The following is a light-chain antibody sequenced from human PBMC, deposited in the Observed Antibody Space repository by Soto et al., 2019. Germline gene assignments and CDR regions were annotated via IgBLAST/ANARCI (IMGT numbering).Light chain of an antibody. V-gene: IGKV3-20*01. J-gene: IGKJ3*01. CDR2: DAS. CDR3: HHYTRSPIFT. Sequence: EVVLTQSPGTLSLSAGERVTLSCRASQSVADNHLAWYQQKPGQAPRLLIYDASTRAAGIPDRFSGSGSGRDFTLTISRLEPEDFGVYFCHHYTRSPIFTFGPGTTVD. CDR1: QSVADNH.